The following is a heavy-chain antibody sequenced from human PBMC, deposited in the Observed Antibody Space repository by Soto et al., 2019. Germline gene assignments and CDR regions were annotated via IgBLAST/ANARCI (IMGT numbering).Heavy chain of an antibody. J-gene: IGHJ4*02. V-gene: IGHV3-74*01. CDR3: TRAPSGNMAATY. Sequence: EVQLVESGGGLVQPGASLRLSCAASGFTFSSYWMHWVRQAPGKGLVWVSRINSDGSSTTYADSVKGRFTISRDNAKNTLYLQMDSLRAEDTAVYYCTRAPSGNMAATYWGQGTLVTVSS. D-gene: IGHD3-10*01. CDR2: INSDGSST. CDR1: GFTFSSYW.